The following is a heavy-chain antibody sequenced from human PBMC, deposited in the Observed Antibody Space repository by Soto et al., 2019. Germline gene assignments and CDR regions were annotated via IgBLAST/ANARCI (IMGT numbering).Heavy chain of an antibody. CDR1: GGSISSGGYS. D-gene: IGHD1-1*01. CDR2: IYHSGST. Sequence: SETLSLTCAVSGGSISSGGYSCNWIRQPPGKGLEWIGYIYHSGSTYYDPSLKSRVTISVDRSKNQFSLKLSSVTAADTAVYYCAKRATGTYFDYRGQGTLVTVSS. J-gene: IGHJ4*02. V-gene: IGHV4-30-2*02. CDR3: AKRATGTYFDY.